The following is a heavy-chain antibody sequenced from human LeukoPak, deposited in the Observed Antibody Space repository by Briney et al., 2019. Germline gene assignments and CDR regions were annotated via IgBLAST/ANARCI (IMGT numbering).Heavy chain of an antibody. D-gene: IGHD6-6*01. J-gene: IGHJ4*02. Sequence: SETLSLTCTVSGGSISGYYWNWIRQPPGKGLEWIGNIYYTGSTNYNPSLRSRVTISVDTSKNQFSLKLTSVTATDTAIYYCARKSARGGDFDYWGQGTLVTVSS. CDR3: ARKSARGGDFDY. CDR1: GGSISGYY. V-gene: IGHV4-59*08. CDR2: IYYTGST.